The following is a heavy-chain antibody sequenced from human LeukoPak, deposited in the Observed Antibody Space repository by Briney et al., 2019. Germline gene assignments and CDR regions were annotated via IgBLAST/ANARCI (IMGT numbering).Heavy chain of an antibody. CDR1: GGSFTGYY. D-gene: IGHD5-18*01. CDR3: ARGLKFSYGYGNWFDP. CDR2: INHSGST. V-gene: IGHV4-34*01. Sequence: SETLSLTCAVYGGSFTGYYWSWIRQPPGKGLEWIGEINHSGSTNYNPSLKSRATISVDTSKNQFSLKLSSVTAADTAVYYCARGLKFSYGYGNWFDPWGQGTLVTVSS. J-gene: IGHJ5*02.